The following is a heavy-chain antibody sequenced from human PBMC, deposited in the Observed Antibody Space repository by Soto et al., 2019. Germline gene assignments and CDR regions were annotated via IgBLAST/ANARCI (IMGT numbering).Heavy chain of an antibody. CDR1: RGSINSGVYY. CDR2: IYYSGNT. D-gene: IGHD3-22*01. Sequence: VQLQESGPGLVKPSQTLSLTCTVSRGSINSGVYYWSWIRQHPGKGLEWIGYIYYSGNTYYNPSLKSRLTISVDTSKNQFSLRLSSVTAADTAVYYCARYDSSGEYFDYWGQGTLVTVSS. CDR3: ARYDSSGEYFDY. J-gene: IGHJ4*02. V-gene: IGHV4-31*03.